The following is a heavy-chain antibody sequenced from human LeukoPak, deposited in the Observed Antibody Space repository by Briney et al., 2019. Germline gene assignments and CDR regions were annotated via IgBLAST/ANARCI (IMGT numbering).Heavy chain of an antibody. CDR3: ARPGGSGYDAFDI. Sequence: SETLSLTCTVSGGSIRSSSYYWGWIRQPPGKGLEWIGSIYYSGSTYYNPSLKSRVTISVDTSKNQFSLKLSSVTAADTAVYYCARPGGSGYDAFDIWGQGTMVTVSS. J-gene: IGHJ3*02. D-gene: IGHD3-3*01. CDR1: GGSIRSSSYY. CDR2: IYYSGST. V-gene: IGHV4-39*01.